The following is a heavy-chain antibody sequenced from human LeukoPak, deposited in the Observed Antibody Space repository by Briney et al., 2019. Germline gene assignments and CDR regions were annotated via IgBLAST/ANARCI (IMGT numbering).Heavy chain of an antibody. CDR2: ISYDGSNK. V-gene: IGHV3-30-3*01. J-gene: IGHJ4*02. CDR3: AKVYSSGWFFEY. Sequence: PGRSLRLSCAASGFTFSSYAMHWVRQAPGKGLEWVAVISYDGSNKYYADSVKGRFTISRDNSKNTLYLQMNSLRAEDTAVYYCAKVYSSGWFFEYWGQGTLVTVSS. CDR1: GFTFSSYA. D-gene: IGHD6-19*01.